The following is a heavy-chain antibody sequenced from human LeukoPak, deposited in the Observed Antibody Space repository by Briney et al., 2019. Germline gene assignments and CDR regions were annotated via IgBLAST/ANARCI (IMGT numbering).Heavy chain of an antibody. J-gene: IGHJ4*02. D-gene: IGHD2-21*02. CDR1: GYSFNSYW. CDR2: IYPGDSDT. Sequence: GESLKISCKGSGYSFNSYWIGWVRQMPGKGLEWMGIIYPGDSDTRYSPPFQGQVTISADKSISTAYLQWSSLKASDTAMYYCARRAYCGGDCYAFDYWGQGTLVTVSS. V-gene: IGHV5-51*01. CDR3: ARRAYCGGDCYAFDY.